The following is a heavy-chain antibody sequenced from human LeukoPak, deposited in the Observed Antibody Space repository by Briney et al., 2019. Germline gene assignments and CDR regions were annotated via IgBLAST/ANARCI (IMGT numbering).Heavy chain of an antibody. V-gene: IGHV5-51*01. CDR1: GYSFTSYW. Sequence: GESLNISCKGSGYSFTSYWVGWVRQMPGKGLEWMGIIYPGDSNTRYSPSFQGQVTISADKSISTAYLQWSSLKASDTAMYYCARVDSSGYYYYGMDVWGQGTTVTVSS. J-gene: IGHJ6*02. CDR3: ARVDSSGYYYYGMDV. CDR2: IYPGDSNT. D-gene: IGHD3-22*01.